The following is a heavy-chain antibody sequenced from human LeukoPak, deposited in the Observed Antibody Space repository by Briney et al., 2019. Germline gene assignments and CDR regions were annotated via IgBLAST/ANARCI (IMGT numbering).Heavy chain of an antibody. CDR3: ANESPFLDY. CDR2: ISGSGGST. Sequence: GGSLRLSCSTSGFTFGDYAMSWVRQAPGKGLEWVSVISGSGGSTYYADSVKGRFTISRDNSKNTLYLQMNSLRAEDTAVYYCANESPFLDYWGQGALVTVSS. CDR1: GFTFGDYA. V-gene: IGHV3-23*01. J-gene: IGHJ4*02.